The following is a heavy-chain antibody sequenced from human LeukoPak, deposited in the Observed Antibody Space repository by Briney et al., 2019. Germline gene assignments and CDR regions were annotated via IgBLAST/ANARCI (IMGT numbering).Heavy chain of an antibody. V-gene: IGHV1-8*03. J-gene: IGHJ5*02. CDR2: MNPNSGNT. D-gene: IGHD2-2*01. Sequence: GASVKVSCKASGYTFTSYDINWVRQATGQGLEWMGWMNPNSGNTGYAQKFQGRVTITRNTSISTAYMELSSLRSEDTAVYYCARGPTLTAARYNWFDPWGQRTLVTLSS. CDR3: ARGPTLTAARYNWFDP. CDR1: GYTFTSYD.